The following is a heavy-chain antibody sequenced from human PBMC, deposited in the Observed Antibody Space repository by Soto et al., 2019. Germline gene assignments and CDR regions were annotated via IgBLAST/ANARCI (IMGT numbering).Heavy chain of an antibody. Sequence: SETLSLTCTVSDASVWSDSYFWTWIRQPPGKGLEWIAYISHTGDTNYNPSLKSRVTISIDTSRNQFSLTVTSVTAADTAVYFCARIVVGVTVDLWGKGSLVTVS. CDR2: ISHTGDT. CDR1: DASVWSDSYF. D-gene: IGHD1-26*01. CDR3: ARIVVGVTVDL. J-gene: IGHJ4*02. V-gene: IGHV4-61*01.